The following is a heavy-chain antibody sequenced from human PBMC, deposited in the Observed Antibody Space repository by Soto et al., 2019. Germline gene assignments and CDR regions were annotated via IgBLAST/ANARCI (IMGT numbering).Heavy chain of an antibody. J-gene: IGHJ5*02. CDR1: GVSCSNYA. Sequence: HAGSLRLCCAASGVSCSNYAMSWICQTQGKGLEWVSAISGSGGSTYYADSVKGRFTISRDNSKNTLYRQMNSLRAEDTAVYYCAKGAVEYCSGGSCSYNWFDPWGQGTLVTVSS. D-gene: IGHD2-15*01. CDR2: ISGSGGST. CDR3: AKGAVEYCSGGSCSYNWFDP. V-gene: IGHV3-23*01.